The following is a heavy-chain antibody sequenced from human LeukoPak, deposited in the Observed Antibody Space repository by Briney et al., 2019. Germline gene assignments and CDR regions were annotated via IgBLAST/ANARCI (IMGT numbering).Heavy chain of an antibody. CDR1: GFTFSDYY. CDR3: ARDQESSSWPYYYYYGMDV. J-gene: IGHJ6*02. D-gene: IGHD6-13*01. V-gene: IGHV3-11*01. Sequence: GGSLRLSCAASGFTFSDYYMSWIRQAPGKGLEWVSYISSSGSTIYYADSVKGRFTISRDNAKNSLYLQMNSLRAEDTAVYYCARDQESSSWPYYYYYGMDVLGQGTTVTVSS. CDR2: ISSSGSTI.